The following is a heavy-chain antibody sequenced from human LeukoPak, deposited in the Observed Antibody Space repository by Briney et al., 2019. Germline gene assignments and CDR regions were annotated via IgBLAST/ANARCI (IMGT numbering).Heavy chain of an antibody. V-gene: IGHV3-21*04. CDR2: ISSSSSYI. CDR3: ARRNAMDV. Sequence: GGSLRLSCAASGVTLSSYAMSWVRQAPGKGLEWVSSISSSSSYIYYADSVKGRFTISRDDAKSSLYLQMNSLRAEDTAVYHCARRNAMDVWGQGTTVIVFS. CDR1: GVTLSSYA. J-gene: IGHJ6*02.